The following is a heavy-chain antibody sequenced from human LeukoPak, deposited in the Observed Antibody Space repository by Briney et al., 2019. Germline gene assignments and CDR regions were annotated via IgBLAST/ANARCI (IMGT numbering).Heavy chain of an antibody. CDR3: ARENEMRGYSYGYYYYGMDV. V-gene: IGHV1-46*01. CDR2: INPTSGGS. J-gene: IGHJ6*02. Sequence: GASVKVSCKASGYTFTSYSMHWVRQAPGQGHEWVGIINPTSGGSSYYPQKVRGRVNITKDTSTSTVYMELSSLRAEDTAVYYCARENEMRGYSYGYYYYGMDVWGQGTTVTVSS. D-gene: IGHD5-18*01. CDR1: GYTFTSYS.